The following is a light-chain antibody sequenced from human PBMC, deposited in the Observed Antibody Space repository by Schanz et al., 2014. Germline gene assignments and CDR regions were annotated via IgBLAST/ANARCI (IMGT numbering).Light chain of an antibody. Sequence: QSALTQPASVSGSPGQSITISCTGTSSDVGGYNYVSWYQQHPGKAPKLMIYDVSDRPSGVPDRFSGSKSGNTASLTISGLQAEDEATYYCSSFEGRHNWVFGGGTKVTVL. CDR2: DVS. CDR1: SSDVGGYNY. J-gene: IGLJ3*02. V-gene: IGLV2-8*01. CDR3: SSFEGRHNWV.